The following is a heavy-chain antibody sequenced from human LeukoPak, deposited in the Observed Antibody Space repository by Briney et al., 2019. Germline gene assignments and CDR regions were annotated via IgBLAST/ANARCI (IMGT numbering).Heavy chain of an antibody. J-gene: IGHJ6*02. CDR1: GYTFTSYY. V-gene: IGHV1-46*01. Sequence: ASVKVSCKASGYTFTSYYMHWVRQAPGQGLEWMGIINPSGGSTSYAQKFQGRVTMTRDTSTSTVYMELSSLRSEDTAVYYCARDVDSYDSSGYYYYYGMDVWGQGTTVTVSS. CDR3: ARDVDSYDSSGYYYYYGMDV. CDR2: INPSGGST. D-gene: IGHD3-22*01.